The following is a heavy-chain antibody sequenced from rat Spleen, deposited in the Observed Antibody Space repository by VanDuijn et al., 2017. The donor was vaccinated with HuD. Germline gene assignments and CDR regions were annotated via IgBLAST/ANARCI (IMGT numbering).Heavy chain of an antibody. D-gene: IGHD1-10*01. V-gene: IGHV2-65*01. CDR3: ARGRTTLFDY. CDR2: IRSGGST. J-gene: IGHJ2*01. CDR1: GFSLTSYY. Sequence: QVQLKESGPGLVQTSQTLSLTCTVSGFSLTSYYIQWVRQTPGKGLEWMGFIRSGGSTEYNSEFKSRLSISRDTSKNQVFLKMNSLKTEDTGVYYCARGRTTLFDYWGQGVMVTVSS.